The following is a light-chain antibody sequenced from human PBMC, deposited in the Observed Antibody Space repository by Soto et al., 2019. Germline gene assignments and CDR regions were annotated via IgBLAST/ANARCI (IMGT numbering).Light chain of an antibody. CDR1: QSVSSN. V-gene: IGKV3-15*01. J-gene: IGKJ3*01. CDR2: DAS. Sequence: EVVMTQSPATLSVSPGERATLSCRASQSVSSNLAWYQQKPGQAPRLLIYDASISATGIPARFSGSGSETEFTLTISSLQSEDFAVYHCQQYNNWPLTFGPGTKVDIK. CDR3: QQYNNWPLT.